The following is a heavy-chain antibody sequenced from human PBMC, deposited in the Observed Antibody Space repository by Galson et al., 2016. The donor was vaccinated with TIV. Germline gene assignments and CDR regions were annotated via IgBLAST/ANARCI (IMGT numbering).Heavy chain of an antibody. CDR2: IYPGDSDT. V-gene: IGHV5-51*01. CDR1: GYRFSDYR. Sequence: QSGAEVKKPGESLKISCKGSGYRFSDYRVGWVRQMPGHGLEWMGIIYPGDSDTRYSPSFQGPVTMSVDKSISIAYLQWSSLKASDPALYYWARLAPVTATTGGYSGVWGRGTLVTVSS. J-gene: IGHJ2*01. CDR3: ARLAPVTATTGGYSGV. D-gene: IGHD4-11*01.